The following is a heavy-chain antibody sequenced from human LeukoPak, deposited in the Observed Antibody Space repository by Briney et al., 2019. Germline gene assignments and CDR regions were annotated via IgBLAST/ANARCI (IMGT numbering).Heavy chain of an antibody. D-gene: IGHD3-3*01. J-gene: IGHJ4*02. CDR1: GFTFSSYS. Sequence: GGSLRLSCAASGFTFSSYSMNWVRQAPGKGLEWVSSISSSSSYIYYADSVRGRFTISRDNAKNSLYLQMNSLRAEDTAVYYCAKTGITIFGVVITDEYYFDYWGQGTLVTVSS. CDR2: ISSSSSYI. V-gene: IGHV3-21*01. CDR3: AKTGITIFGVVITDEYYFDY.